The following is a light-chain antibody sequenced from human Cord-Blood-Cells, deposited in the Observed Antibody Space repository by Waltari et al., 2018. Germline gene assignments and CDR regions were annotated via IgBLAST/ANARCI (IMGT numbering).Light chain of an antibody. Sequence: QSALTQPASVSGSPGQSITISCTGTSSDVGGYNYVSWYQQHPGNTPKLMIYDVSNRPSGVSKRFAGSKSGNTASLTISGLQAEDEADYYCSSYTSSSTYVFGTGTKVTVL. CDR3: SSYTSSSTYV. CDR2: DVS. V-gene: IGLV2-14*01. CDR1: SSDVGGYNY. J-gene: IGLJ1*01.